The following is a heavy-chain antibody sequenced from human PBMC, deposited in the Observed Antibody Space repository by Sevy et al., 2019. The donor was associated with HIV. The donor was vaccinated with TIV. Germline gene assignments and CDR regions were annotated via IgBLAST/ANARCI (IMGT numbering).Heavy chain of an antibody. CDR3: ASDSTTRPRVLDY. D-gene: IGHD1-1*01. V-gene: IGHV4-59*01. CDR2: IYFTGNT. Sequence: SETLSLTCSVSGGSISSYSWTWVRQSPGKGLEWIGNIYFTGNTDYSPSLKSRVTLSLDTSKSQFSLTLKSVTAADTAIYFCASDSTTRPRVLDYWGQGTLVTVSS. J-gene: IGHJ4*02. CDR1: GGSISSYS.